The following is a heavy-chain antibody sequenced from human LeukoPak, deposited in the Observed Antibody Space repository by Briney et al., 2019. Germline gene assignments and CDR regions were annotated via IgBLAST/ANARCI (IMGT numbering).Heavy chain of an antibody. J-gene: IGHJ5*02. CDR2: ISAYNGNT. D-gene: IGHD2-2*01. CDR1: GHTFTSYG. Sequence: GASVKVSCKASGHTFTSYGISWVRQAPGQGLEWMGWISAYNGNTNYAQKLQGRVTMTTDTSTSTAYMELRSLRSDDTAVYYCARLYCSSTSCYGAFDPWGQGTLVTVSS. CDR3: ARLYCSSTSCYGAFDP. V-gene: IGHV1-18*01.